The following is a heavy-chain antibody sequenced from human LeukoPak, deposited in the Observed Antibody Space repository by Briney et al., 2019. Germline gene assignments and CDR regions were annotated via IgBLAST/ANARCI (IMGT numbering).Heavy chain of an antibody. D-gene: IGHD2-2*01. CDR3: ARGVSPCSSTSCYFDMDY. CDR2: ISAYNGNT. Sequence: ASVKVSCKASGYTFTSYGISWVRRAPGQGLEWMGWISAYNGNTNYAQKLQGRVTMTTDTSTSTAYMELRSLRSDDTAVYYCARGVSPCSSTSCYFDMDYWGQGTLVTVSS. V-gene: IGHV1-18*01. CDR1: GYTFTSYG. J-gene: IGHJ4*02.